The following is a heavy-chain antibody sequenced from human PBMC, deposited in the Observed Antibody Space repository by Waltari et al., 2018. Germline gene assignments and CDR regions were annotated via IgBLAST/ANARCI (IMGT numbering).Heavy chain of an antibody. V-gene: IGHV4-34*01. J-gene: IGHJ5*02. CDR2: INHRGST. Sequence: VQLVESGGGLVQPGGSLRLSCAASGFTFSSYEMNWIRQPPGKGLEWIGEINHRGSTNYNPSLKSRVTISGDTSKNQFSLKLSSVTAADTAVYYCARGRRYIVVVPAAVWFDPWGQGTLVTVSS. CDR3: ARGRRYIVVVPAAVWFDP. D-gene: IGHD2-2*01. CDR1: GFTFSSYE.